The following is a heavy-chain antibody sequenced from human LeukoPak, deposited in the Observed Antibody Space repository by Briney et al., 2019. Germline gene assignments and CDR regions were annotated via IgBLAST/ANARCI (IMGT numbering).Heavy chain of an antibody. V-gene: IGHV4-59*01. Sequence: SETLSLTCTVSGGSISSYYLSWIRQPPGKGLEWIGYIYYSGSTNYNPSLKSRVTISVDTSKNQFSLKLSSVTAADTAVYYCARMEAVVTPIDYWGQGTLVTVSS. D-gene: IGHD4-23*01. J-gene: IGHJ4*02. CDR3: ARMEAVVTPIDY. CDR2: IYYSGST. CDR1: GGSISSYY.